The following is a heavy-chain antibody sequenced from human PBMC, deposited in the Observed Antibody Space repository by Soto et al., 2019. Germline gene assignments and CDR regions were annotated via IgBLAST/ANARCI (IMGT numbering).Heavy chain of an antibody. D-gene: IGHD1-26*01. CDR2: INHSGST. Sequence: QVQLQQWGXGLLKPSETLSLTCAVYGGSFSGYYWSWIRQPPGKGLEWIGEINHSGSTNYNPXXXXXVTXXXXXXXXXXXXXXXXXXXXXTAVXYCASPVGPGXYFDYWGQGTLVTVXS. J-gene: IGHJ4*02. CDR3: ASPVGPGXYFDY. CDR1: GGSFSGYY. V-gene: IGHV4-34*01.